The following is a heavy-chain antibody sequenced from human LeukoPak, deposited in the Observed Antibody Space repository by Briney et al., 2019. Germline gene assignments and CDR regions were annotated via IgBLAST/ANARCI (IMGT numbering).Heavy chain of an antibody. D-gene: IGHD6-6*01. V-gene: IGHV4-4*07. Sequence: SETLSLTCTVSGGSISSYYWSWIRQPAGKGLEWIGRIYTSGSTNYNPSLKSRVTMSVDTSKNQFPLKLSSVTAADTAVYYCARGPTYSSSSGIDYWGQGTLVTVSS. CDR1: GGSISSYY. J-gene: IGHJ4*02. CDR2: IYTSGST. CDR3: ARGPTYSSSSGIDY.